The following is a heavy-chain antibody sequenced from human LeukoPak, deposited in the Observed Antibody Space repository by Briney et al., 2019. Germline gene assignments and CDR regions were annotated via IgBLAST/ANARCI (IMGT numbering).Heavy chain of an antibody. J-gene: IGHJ4*02. CDR3: ASQQLGMNYFDY. Sequence: SETLSLTCTVSGGSISSSTYYWGWIRQPPGKGLEWIGSIYYSGTTYYNPSLKSRVTISVDTPKNQFSLKLNSVTAADTAVYYCASQQLGMNYFDYWGQGTLVTVSS. D-gene: IGHD3-16*01. CDR1: GGSISSSTYY. CDR2: IYYSGTT. V-gene: IGHV4-39*01.